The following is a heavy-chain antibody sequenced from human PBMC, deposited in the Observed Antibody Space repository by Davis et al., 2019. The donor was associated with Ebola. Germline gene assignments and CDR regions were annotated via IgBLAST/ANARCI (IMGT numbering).Heavy chain of an antibody. CDR3: AAGRDAYKVGRH. Sequence: GSLRLSCTVSGGSMSDTVSYWGWIRQPPGKGLEWMGSVHPSGSTYYNPSLKSRITIFVDKSKNQFSVKLTSVTATDTAVYFCAAGRDAYKVGRHWGQGTLVTVSS. V-gene: IGHV4-39*01. D-gene: IGHD5-24*01. CDR1: GGSMSDTVSY. J-gene: IGHJ4*02. CDR2: VHPSGST.